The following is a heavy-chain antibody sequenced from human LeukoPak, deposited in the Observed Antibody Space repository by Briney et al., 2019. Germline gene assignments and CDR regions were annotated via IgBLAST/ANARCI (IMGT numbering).Heavy chain of an antibody. J-gene: IGHJ4*02. V-gene: IGHV3-43D*03. Sequence: GGTLRLSCAASGFTFSSFGMSWVRQAPGKGLEWVSGIDSVKGRFTISRDNSKNSLYLQMNSLRAEDTALYYCAKDKGGFGANYFDYWGQGTLVTVSS. CDR2: I. CDR3: AKDKGGFGANYFDY. D-gene: IGHD3-3*01. CDR1: GFTFSSFG.